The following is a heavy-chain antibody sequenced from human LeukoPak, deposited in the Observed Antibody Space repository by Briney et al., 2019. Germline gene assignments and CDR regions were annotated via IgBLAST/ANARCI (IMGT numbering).Heavy chain of an antibody. D-gene: IGHD6-19*01. CDR2: ISSSRTI. V-gene: IGHV3-48*01. Sequence: HPGGSLRLSCAASGFTFSSYSMNWVRQAPGKGLEWVSYISSSRTIYYADSVKGRFTISRDNAKNSLYLQMNSLRAEDTAVYYCIVLAVTATLGFDYWGQGTLVTVSS. J-gene: IGHJ4*02. CDR1: GFTFSSYS. CDR3: IVLAVTATLGFDY.